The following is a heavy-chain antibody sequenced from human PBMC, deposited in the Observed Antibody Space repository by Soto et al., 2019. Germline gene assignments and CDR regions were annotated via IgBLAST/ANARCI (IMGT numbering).Heavy chain of an antibody. CDR1: GFTFSDYG. CDR3: AKKMEYSGSYYGFYYFEY. CDR2: ISKDGSDK. J-gene: IGHJ4*02. D-gene: IGHD1-26*01. Sequence: GWSLRLSCAASGFTFSDYGMHLVRQAPGKGLEWVSFISKDGSDKYYADSVKGRFTISRDNAKNTLYLQMNSLRAEDTAVYYCAKKMEYSGSYYGFYYFEYWGQGTLVTVSS. V-gene: IGHV3-30*18.